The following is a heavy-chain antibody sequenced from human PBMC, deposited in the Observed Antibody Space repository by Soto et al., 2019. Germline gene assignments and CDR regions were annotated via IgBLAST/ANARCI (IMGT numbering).Heavy chain of an antibody. J-gene: IGHJ1*01. CDR3: AKDDDFWSGYSQH. CDR1: GFTFSSYA. Sequence: EVQLLESGGGLVQPGGSLRLSCAASGFTFSSYAMSWVRQAPGKGLEWVSAISGSGGSTYYADSVKGRFTISRDNSKNTLYLQMNSLRAEDTAVSYCAKDDDFWSGYSQHWGQGTLVTVSS. D-gene: IGHD3-3*01. CDR2: ISGSGGST. V-gene: IGHV3-23*01.